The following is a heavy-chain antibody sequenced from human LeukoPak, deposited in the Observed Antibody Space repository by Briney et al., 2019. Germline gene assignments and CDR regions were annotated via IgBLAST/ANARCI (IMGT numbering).Heavy chain of an antibody. CDR2: INSDGSST. CDR1: GFIFRSYW. D-gene: IGHD3-9*01. CDR3: ARDGFYDILTGWVI. Sequence: PGGSLRLSCAVSGFIFRSYWMTWVRQAPGKGLVWVSRINSDGSSTSYADSVKGRFTISRDNAKNTLYLQMNSLRAEDTAVYYCARDGFYDILTGWVIWGQGTLVTVSS. V-gene: IGHV3-74*01. J-gene: IGHJ4*02.